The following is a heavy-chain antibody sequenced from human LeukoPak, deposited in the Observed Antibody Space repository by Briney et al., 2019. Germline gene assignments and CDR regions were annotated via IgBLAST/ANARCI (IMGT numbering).Heavy chain of an antibody. J-gene: IGHJ4*02. CDR1: GFTFSSYS. D-gene: IGHD2-2*01. CDR3: ASPLGGYCSSTSCPPAY. V-gene: IGHV3-21*01. CDR2: ISSSSSYI. Sequence: GGSLRLSCAASGFTFSSYSMNWARQAPGKGLEWVSSISSSSSYIYYADSVKGRFTISRDNAKNSLYLQMNSLRAEDTAVYYCASPLGGYCSSTSCPPAYWGQGTLVTVSS.